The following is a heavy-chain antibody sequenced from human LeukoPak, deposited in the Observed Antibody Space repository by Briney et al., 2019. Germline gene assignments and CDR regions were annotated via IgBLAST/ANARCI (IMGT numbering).Heavy chain of an antibody. CDR2: IYYSGST. V-gene: IGHV4-39*01. Sequence: SETLSLTCTVSGGSISSSSYYWGWIRQPPGKGLEWIGSIYYSGSTYYNPSLKSRVTISVDTSKNQFSLKLSSVTAADTAVYYCARHFDSSPRNWGQGTTVTVSS. J-gene: IGHJ6*02. D-gene: IGHD6-13*01. CDR3: ARHFDSSPRN. CDR1: GGSISSSSYY.